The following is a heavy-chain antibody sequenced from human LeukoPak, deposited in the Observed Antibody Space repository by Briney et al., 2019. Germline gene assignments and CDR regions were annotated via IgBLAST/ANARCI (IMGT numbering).Heavy chain of an antibody. CDR2: ISYSGST. CDR3: ARGPSQSSYFDY. J-gene: IGHJ4*02. CDR1: GDSISIYY. V-gene: IGHV4-59*01. D-gene: IGHD2-2*01. Sequence: SETLSLTCTVSGDSISIYYWSWVRQPPGKGLEWIGYISYSGSTNYNPSLKSRVTISVDTSKNQFSLKLSSVTAADTAVYYCARGPSQSSYFDYWGQGTLVTVSS.